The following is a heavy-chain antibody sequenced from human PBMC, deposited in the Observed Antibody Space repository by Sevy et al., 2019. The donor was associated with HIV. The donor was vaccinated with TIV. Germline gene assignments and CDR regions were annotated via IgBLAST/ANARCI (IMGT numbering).Heavy chain of an antibody. D-gene: IGHD2-15*01. CDR3: AKWGVVASYYYYYYMDV. Sequence: GGSLRLSCAASGFTFSNYAMSWVRQAPGKGLEWVSSISGSSGSTYYADSVKGRLTISRDNSKNTLYLQMNSLRAEDTAVYYCAKWGVVASYYYYYYMDVWGQGTTVTVSS. V-gene: IGHV3-23*01. CDR1: GFTFSNYA. CDR2: ISGSSGST. J-gene: IGHJ6*02.